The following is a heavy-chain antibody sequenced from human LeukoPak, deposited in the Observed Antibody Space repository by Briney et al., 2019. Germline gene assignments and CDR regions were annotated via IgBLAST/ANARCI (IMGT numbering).Heavy chain of an antibody. CDR3: AKDLSGSYPHNFDY. J-gene: IGHJ4*02. CDR2: ISGSGGST. V-gene: IGHV3-23*01. D-gene: IGHD1-26*01. Sequence: GGSLILSCAASGFTFSSYAMSWVRPAPGKGLGWVSAISGSGGSTYYADSVKGRFTISRDNSKNTLYLQMNSLRAEDTAVYYCAKDLSGSYPHNFDYWGQGTLVTVSS. CDR1: GFTFSSYA.